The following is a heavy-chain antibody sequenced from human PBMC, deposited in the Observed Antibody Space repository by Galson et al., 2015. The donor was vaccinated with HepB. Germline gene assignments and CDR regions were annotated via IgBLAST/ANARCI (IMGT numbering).Heavy chain of an antibody. CDR2: INPNSGGT. V-gene: IGHV1-2*04. CDR3: ARGARGGSSWYGDWFDP. J-gene: IGHJ5*02. Sequence: SVKVSCKASGYTFTGYYMHWGRQAPGQGLEWMGWINPNSGGTNYAQKFQGWVTMTRDTSISTAYMELSRLRSDDTAVYYCARGARGGSSWYGDWFDPWGQGTLVTVSS. CDR1: GYTFTGYY. D-gene: IGHD6-13*01.